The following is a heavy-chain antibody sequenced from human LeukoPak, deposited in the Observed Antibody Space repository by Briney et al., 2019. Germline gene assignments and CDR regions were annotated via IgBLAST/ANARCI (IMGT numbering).Heavy chain of an antibody. CDR3: SRQPCGAAALDL. CDR2: IYSTGSP. D-gene: IGHD6-13*01. V-gene: IGHV4-59*08. CDR1: GGSISTYW. Sequence: PSETLSLSCTVSGGSISTYWWSWIRQPPGKGLEWIAYIYSTGSPNYNPSLKNRVTISVDTSKNQFSLTLRSATAADTAVDYCSRQPCGAAALDLWGQGTMVTVSS. J-gene: IGHJ3*01.